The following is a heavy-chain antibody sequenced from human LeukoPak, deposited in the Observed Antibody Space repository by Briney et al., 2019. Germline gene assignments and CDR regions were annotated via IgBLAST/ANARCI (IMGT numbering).Heavy chain of an antibody. J-gene: IGHJ4*02. V-gene: IGHV4-34*01. D-gene: IGHD6-13*01. CDR2: INHSGST. Sequence: SETLSLTCAVYGGSFSGYYWSWIRQPPGKGLEWIGEINHSGSTNYNPSLKSRVTISVDTSKNQFSLKLSSVTAADTAVYYCARYAAAAGTGFDYWGQGTLVTVSS. CDR1: GGSFSGYY. CDR3: ARYAAAAGTGFDY.